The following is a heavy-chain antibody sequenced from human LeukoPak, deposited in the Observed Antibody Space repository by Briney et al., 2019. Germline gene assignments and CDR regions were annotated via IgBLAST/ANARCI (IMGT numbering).Heavy chain of an antibody. V-gene: IGHV3-53*01. D-gene: IGHD5-24*01. J-gene: IGHJ4*02. CDR3: ARDSPGDGYNLGY. CDR1: GFTVSSNY. CDR2: IYSGGST. Sequence: GGSLRLSCAASGFTVSSNYMSWVRQAPGKGLEWVSVIYSGGSTYYADSVKGRFTISRDNSKNTLYLQMNSLRAEDTAVYYCARDSPGDGYNLGYWGQGTLVTVSS.